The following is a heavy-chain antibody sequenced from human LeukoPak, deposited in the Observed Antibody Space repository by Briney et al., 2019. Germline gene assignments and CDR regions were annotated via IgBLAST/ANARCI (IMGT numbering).Heavy chain of an antibody. J-gene: IGHJ4*02. CDR3: ARDGDTAKPFDY. D-gene: IGHD5-18*01. V-gene: IGHV3-66*01. CDR1: GFTVSSNY. CDR2: IYSGGST. Sequence: GGSLRLSCAASGFTVSSNYMSWVRQAPGKGLEWVSVIYSGGSTYYADSVKGRFTISRDNSKNTLYLQMNSLRAEDTAVYYCARDGDTAKPFDYWGQGTLVTVSS.